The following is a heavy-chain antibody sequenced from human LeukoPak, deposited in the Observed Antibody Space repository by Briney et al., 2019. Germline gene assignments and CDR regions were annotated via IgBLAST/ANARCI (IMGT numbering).Heavy chain of an antibody. Sequence: PSETLSLTCTVSGGSISSGGYYWSWLRQHPGKGLEWIGYIYYSGSTYYNPSLKSRVTISVDTSKNQFSLKLSSVTAADTAVYYCAREKYYYGSGSWYYFDYWGQGTLVTVSS. CDR1: GGSISSGGYY. CDR3: AREKYYYGSGSWYYFDY. J-gene: IGHJ4*02. V-gene: IGHV4-31*03. D-gene: IGHD3-10*01. CDR2: IYYSGST.